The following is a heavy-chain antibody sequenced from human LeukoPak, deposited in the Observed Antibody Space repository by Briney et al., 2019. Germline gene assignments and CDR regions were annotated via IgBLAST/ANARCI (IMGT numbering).Heavy chain of an antibody. CDR1: GFTFSSYA. D-gene: IGHD2-15*01. V-gene: IGHV3-23*01. CDR2: ISGSGGST. Sequence: GGSLRLSCAASGFTFSSYAMSWVRQAPGKGLEWVSAISGSGGSTYYADSVKGRFTISRDNSKNTLYLQMNSLGAEDTAVYYCAKDLGYCSGGSCYGWFDPWGQGTLVTVSS. CDR3: AKDLGYCSGGSCYGWFDP. J-gene: IGHJ5*02.